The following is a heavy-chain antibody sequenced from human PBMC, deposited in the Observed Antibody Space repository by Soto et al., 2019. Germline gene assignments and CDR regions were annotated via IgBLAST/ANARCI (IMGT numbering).Heavy chain of an antibody. D-gene: IGHD3-10*01. CDR3: ARGRAVNLVRG. V-gene: IGHV1-8*01. J-gene: IGHJ4*02. CDR2: MNPSSGHA. CDR1: GYTFSSYD. Sequence: QVQLVQSGAEVKKPGASVKVSCKASGYTFSSYDINWVRQATGQGLEWMGWMNPSSGHAGYAQKFQGRVTMTRDTAISTAYMELSSLKSEDTAFYFCARGRAVNLVRGWGQGTLVTVSS.